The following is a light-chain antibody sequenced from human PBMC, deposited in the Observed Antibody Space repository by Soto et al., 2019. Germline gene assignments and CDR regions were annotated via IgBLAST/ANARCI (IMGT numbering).Light chain of an antibody. V-gene: IGLV2-14*01. CDR3: SSYTARSTWV. CDR1: SSDVGGYNY. Sequence: QSVLTQPASVSGSPGQSITISCTGTSSDVGGYNYVSWYQQHPGTSPKLMIYEVSNRPSGVSNRFSGSKSGNTASLIISGHQAEDEGDYYCSSYTARSTWVFGGGTKLTVL. J-gene: IGLJ3*02. CDR2: EVS.